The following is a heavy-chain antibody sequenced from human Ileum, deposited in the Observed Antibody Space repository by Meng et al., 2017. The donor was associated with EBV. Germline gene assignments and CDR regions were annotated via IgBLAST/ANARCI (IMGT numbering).Heavy chain of an antibody. D-gene: IGHD1-14*01. CDR1: GGSFSTHT. CDR3: ARGRRNEPLFDY. V-gene: IGHV1-69*13. Sequence: QVQLLQAGAEVKKPGSAVKVACKTSGGSFSTHTFSWVRQAPGQGLEWMGGLIAVFDKTKAAPRFQDRVTFTADESTSTAYMELSSLTFDDTAVYFCARGRRNEPLFDYWGPGTLVTVSS. CDR2: LIAVFDKT. J-gene: IGHJ4*02.